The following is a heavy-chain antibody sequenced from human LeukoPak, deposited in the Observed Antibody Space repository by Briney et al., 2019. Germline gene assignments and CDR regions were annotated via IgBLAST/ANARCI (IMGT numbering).Heavy chain of an antibody. D-gene: IGHD3-10*01. CDR3: AKGHYGSGSYYYIDY. Sequence: GRSLRLSCAASGFTFSSYGMHWVRQAPGRGLEWVAVISYDGSNKNYADSVKGRFTISRDNSKNTLYLQMNSLRAEDTAVYYCAKGHYGSGSYYYIDYWGQGTLVTVSS. J-gene: IGHJ4*02. CDR2: ISYDGSNK. CDR1: GFTFSSYG. V-gene: IGHV3-30*18.